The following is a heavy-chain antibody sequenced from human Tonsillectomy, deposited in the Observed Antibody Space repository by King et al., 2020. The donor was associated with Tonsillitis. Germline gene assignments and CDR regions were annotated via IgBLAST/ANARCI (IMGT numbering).Heavy chain of an antibody. CDR3: ARDLADFWSGYQDYFDY. Sequence: VQLVESGGGVVQPGRSLRLSCAASGFTFGSYAMHWVRQAPGKGREWVAVISYDGSNKYYADSVKGRFTISRDNSKNTLYLQMNSLRAEDTAVYYCARDLADFWSGYQDYFDYWGQGTLVTVSS. D-gene: IGHD3-3*01. J-gene: IGHJ4*02. CDR2: ISYDGSNK. CDR1: GFTFGSYA. V-gene: IGHV3-30-3*01.